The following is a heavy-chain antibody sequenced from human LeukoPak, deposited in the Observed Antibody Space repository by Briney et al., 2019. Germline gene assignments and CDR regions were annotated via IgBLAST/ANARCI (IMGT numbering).Heavy chain of an antibody. CDR3: ARARDDSSGYYYVTVDY. V-gene: IGHV4-39*07. CDR2: INHSGST. CDR1: GGSISGSSYY. J-gene: IGHJ4*02. D-gene: IGHD3-22*01. Sequence: KSSETLSLTCTVSGGSISGSSYYWGWIRQPPGKGLEWIGEINHSGSTNYNPSLKSRVTISVDTSKNQFSLKLSSVTAADTAVYYCARARDDSSGYYYVTVDYWGQGTLVTVSS.